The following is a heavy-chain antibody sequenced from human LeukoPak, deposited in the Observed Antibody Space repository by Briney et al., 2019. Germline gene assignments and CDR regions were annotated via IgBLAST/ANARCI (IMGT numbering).Heavy chain of an antibody. Sequence: GESLKISCKGSGYSFSNYWIAWVRQMPGKGLELMGIIYPGDSDTKYSRSFQGQVIISADKSTTTAYLQWSSLKASDTAMYYCARRQAAAVNWFDSWGQGTLVTVSS. CDR3: ARRQAAAVNWFDS. D-gene: IGHD6-25*01. J-gene: IGHJ5*01. CDR2: IYPGDSDT. CDR1: GYSFSNYW. V-gene: IGHV5-51*01.